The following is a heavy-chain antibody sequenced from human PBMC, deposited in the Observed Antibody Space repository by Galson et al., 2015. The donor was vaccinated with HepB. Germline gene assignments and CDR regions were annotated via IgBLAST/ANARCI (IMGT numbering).Heavy chain of an antibody. CDR1: GFTVSGYS. CDR2: IGSIGNSI. V-gene: IGHV3-48*02. J-gene: IGHJ4*02. CDR3: AREEYNYGYDRNFDY. D-gene: IGHD5-18*01. Sequence: SLRLSCAASGFTVSGYSMNWVRQAPGKGLEWVSYIGSIGNSIYYADSVKGRFTISRDNAKNSLFLQMNSLRDDDTAVYYCAREEYNYGYDRNFDYWGQGTQVTVSS.